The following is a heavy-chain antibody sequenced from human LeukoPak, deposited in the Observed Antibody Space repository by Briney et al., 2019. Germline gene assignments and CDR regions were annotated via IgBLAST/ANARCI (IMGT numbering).Heavy chain of an antibody. CDR2: VSRSSTTI. V-gene: IGHV3-48*01. J-gene: IGHJ4*02. Sequence: GGSLRLSCAASGFTFSNYSMNWVRQAPGKGLEWVSYVSRSSTTIYYADSVKGRFTISRDNAKNSLYLQMNSLRAEDTALYYCAREFSDSSGYYDYWGQGTLVTVSS. CDR1: GFTFSNYS. D-gene: IGHD3-22*01. CDR3: AREFSDSSGYYDY.